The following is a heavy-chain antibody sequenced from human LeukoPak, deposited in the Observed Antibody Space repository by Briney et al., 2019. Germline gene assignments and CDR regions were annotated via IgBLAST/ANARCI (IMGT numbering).Heavy chain of an antibody. Sequence: GGSLRLSCAASGFTFSSYAMHWVRQAPGKGLEWVAVISYDGSNRYYADSVKGRFTISRDNSKNTLYLQMNSLRAEDTAVYYCARGHSRYYYDSSAPFDYWGQGTLVTVSS. J-gene: IGHJ4*02. CDR3: ARGHSRYYYDSSAPFDY. D-gene: IGHD3-22*01. CDR2: ISYDGSNR. CDR1: GFTFSSYA. V-gene: IGHV3-30-3*01.